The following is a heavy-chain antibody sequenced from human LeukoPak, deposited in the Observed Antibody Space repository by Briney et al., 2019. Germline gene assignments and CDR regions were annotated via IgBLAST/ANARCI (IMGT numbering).Heavy chain of an antibody. D-gene: IGHD3-22*01. CDR1: GVSITNSAYY. CDR2: IFFDGST. CDR3: ARQREYYESSGYYSFDY. V-gene: IGHV4-39*01. J-gene: IGHJ4*02. Sequence: SETLSLTCTVSGVSITNSAYYWGWIRQSPGKGLEWVATIFFDGSTYYTPSLKSRVTISVDTSKNQFSLKLSSVTAADTAVYYCARQREYYESSGYYSFDYWGQGTLVTVSS.